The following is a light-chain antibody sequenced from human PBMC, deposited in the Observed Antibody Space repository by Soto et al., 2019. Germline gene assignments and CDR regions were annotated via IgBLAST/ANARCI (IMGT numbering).Light chain of an antibody. CDR2: GAS. CDR3: QHYNNWPT. CDR1: QSLSSSF. V-gene: IGKV3-20*01. Sequence: EIVLTQSPGILSLSPGERATLSCRASQSLSSSFLAWYQLKPGQAPRLLLFGASTRATGIPDRFSGSVSGTDFTLTISRLEPEDFALYYCQHYNNWPTFGQGTKVEIK. J-gene: IGKJ1*01.